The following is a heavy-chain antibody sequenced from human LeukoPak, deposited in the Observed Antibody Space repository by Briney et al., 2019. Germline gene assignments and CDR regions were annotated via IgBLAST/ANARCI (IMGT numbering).Heavy chain of an antibody. J-gene: IGHJ4*02. V-gene: IGHV4-38-2*01. Sequence: PSETLSLTCSVSGHSISSDYYWGWIRQPPGKGLEWIGSVIHSGSAYYNPSLKSRVTMSVDTSKNQLSLKLTSVTAADTAVYYCARHVVYYDSSGYYSNFDYWGQGTLVTVSS. CDR3: ARHVVYYDSSGYYSNFDY. CDR2: VIHSGSA. CDR1: GHSISSDYY. D-gene: IGHD3-22*01.